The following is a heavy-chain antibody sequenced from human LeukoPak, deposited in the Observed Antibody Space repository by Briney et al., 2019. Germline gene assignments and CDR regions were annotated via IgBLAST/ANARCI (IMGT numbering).Heavy chain of an antibody. Sequence: GSLRLSRAASGFTFSSYGMHWVHQAPGKGLEWVAVIWYDGSNKYYADSVKGRFTISRDNSKNTLYLQMNSLRAEDTAVYYCARDHYYDSSGYDYWSQGTLVTVSS. CDR3: ARDHYYDSSGYDY. CDR2: IWYDGSNK. J-gene: IGHJ4*02. D-gene: IGHD3-22*01. CDR1: GFTFSSYG. V-gene: IGHV3-33*01.